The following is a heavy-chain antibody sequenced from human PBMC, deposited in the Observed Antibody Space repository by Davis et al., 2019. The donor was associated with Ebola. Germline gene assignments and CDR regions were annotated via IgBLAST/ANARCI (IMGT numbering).Heavy chain of an antibody. Sequence: GESLKISCAASGFTFSSYAMSWVRQAPGKGLEWVSAISGSGGSTYYADSVKGRFTISRDNAKNSLYLQMNSLRAEDTALYYCAKDIRASVAVAGTDDAFDIWGQGTMVTVSS. CDR1: GFTFSSYA. CDR3: AKDIRASVAVAGTDDAFDI. V-gene: IGHV3-23*01. CDR2: ISGSGGST. J-gene: IGHJ3*02. D-gene: IGHD6-19*01.